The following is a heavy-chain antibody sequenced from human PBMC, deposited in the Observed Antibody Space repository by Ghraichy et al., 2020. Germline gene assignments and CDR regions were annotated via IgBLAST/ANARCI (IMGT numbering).Heavy chain of an antibody. CDR1: GFIFSNYW. Sequence: GGSLRLSCAASGFIFSNYWMSWVRQAPGNGLEWVADIKQDGSDKYYVDSVKGRFTISRDNAKNSLYLQMNSLRAEDTAIYYCASAPRYFDSTINYWGQGTLVTVSS. D-gene: IGHD3-9*01. V-gene: IGHV3-7*01. CDR2: IKQDGSDK. CDR3: ASAPRYFDSTINY. J-gene: IGHJ4*02.